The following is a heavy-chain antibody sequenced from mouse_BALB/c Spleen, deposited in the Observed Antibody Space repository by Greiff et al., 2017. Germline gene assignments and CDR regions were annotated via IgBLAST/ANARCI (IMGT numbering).Heavy chain of an antibody. CDR3: ARSGYDYEAWCAY. CDR2: ISSGSSTI. CDR1: GFTFSSFG. J-gene: IGHJ3*01. V-gene: IGHV5-17*02. D-gene: IGHD2-4*01. Sequence: EVQLVESGGGLVQPGGSRKLSCAASGFTFSSFGMHWVRQAPEKGLEWVAYISSGSSTIYYADTVKGRFTISRDNPKNTLFLQMTSLRSEDTAMYYCARSGYDYEAWCAYWGQGTLVTVSA.